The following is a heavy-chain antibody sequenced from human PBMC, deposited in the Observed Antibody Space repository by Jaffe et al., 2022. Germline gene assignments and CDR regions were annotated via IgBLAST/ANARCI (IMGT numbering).Heavy chain of an antibody. CDR1: GYTFTDYY. V-gene: IGHV1-2*02. D-gene: IGHD6-19*01. Sequence: QVQLVQSGAEVKKPGASVKVSCKASGYTFTDYYIHWVRQAPGQGLEWMGWINPSTGGTNYAQKFQGRVTITRDTSITTAYMELSRLKSDDTAVYYCSREEVAVVVDHWGQGTLVTVSS. CDR2: INPSTGGT. CDR3: SREEVAVVVDH. J-gene: IGHJ4*02.